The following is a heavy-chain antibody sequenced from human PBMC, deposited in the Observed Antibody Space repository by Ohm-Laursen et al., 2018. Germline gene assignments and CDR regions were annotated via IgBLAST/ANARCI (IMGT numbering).Heavy chain of an antibody. J-gene: IGHJ4*02. CDR2: IKSKTDGGTT. CDR3: TTNRLWFGESYYFDY. V-gene: IGHV3-15*01. D-gene: IGHD3-10*01. Sequence: SLRLSCAASGFTFSNAWMSWVRQAPGKGLEWVGRIKSKTDGGTTDYAAPVIGRCTISRDDSKNTLYLQMNSLKTEDTAVYYCTTNRLWFGESYYFDYWGQGTLVTVSS. CDR1: GFTFSNAW.